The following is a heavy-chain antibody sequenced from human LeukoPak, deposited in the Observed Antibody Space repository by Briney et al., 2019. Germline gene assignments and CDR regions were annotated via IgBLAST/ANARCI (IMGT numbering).Heavy chain of an antibody. V-gene: IGHV1-2*02. J-gene: IGHJ6*03. CDR3: ASPVGSNFYYYMDV. CDR2: INPNSGGT. D-gene: IGHD6-13*01. CDR1: GYTFAGYY. Sequence: ASVKVSFKASGYTFAGYYMHWVRQAPGQGLEGMGWINPNSGGTNYAQKFQGRVTMTRDTSISTAYMELSRLRSDDTAIYYCASPVGSNFYYYMDVWGKGTTVTVSS.